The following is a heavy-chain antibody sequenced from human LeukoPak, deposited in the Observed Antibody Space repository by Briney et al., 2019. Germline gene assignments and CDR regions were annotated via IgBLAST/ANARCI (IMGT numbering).Heavy chain of an antibody. CDR2: ISSNGGST. D-gene: IGHD5-12*01. CDR1: GFTFSSYA. Sequence: GRSLRLSCAASGFTFSSYAMHWVRQAPGKGLEYVSAISSNGGSTYYADSVKGRFTISRDNSKNTLYLQMSSLRAEDTAVYYCVKDGTTDGGYGDFDYWGQGTLVTVYS. CDR3: VKDGTTDGGYGDFDY. V-gene: IGHV3-64D*06. J-gene: IGHJ4*02.